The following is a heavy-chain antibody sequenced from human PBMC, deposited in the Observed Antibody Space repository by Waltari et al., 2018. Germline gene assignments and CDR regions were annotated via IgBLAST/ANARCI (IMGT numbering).Heavy chain of an antibody. J-gene: IGHJ3*02. CDR2: INHSGST. Sequence: QVQLQQWGAGLLKPSETLSLTCAVYGGSFSGYYWSWIRQPPGKGLEWIGEINHSGSTNSNPSRKSRVTISVDTSKNQFSLKLSSVTAADTAVYYCARGRADDAFDIWGQGTMVTVSS. V-gene: IGHV4-34*01. CDR3: ARGRADDAFDI. CDR1: GGSFSGYY.